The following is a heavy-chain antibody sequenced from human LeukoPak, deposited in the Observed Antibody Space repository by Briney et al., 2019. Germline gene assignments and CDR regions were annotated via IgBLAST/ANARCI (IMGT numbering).Heavy chain of an antibody. CDR2: IYYSGTT. Sequence: PSETLSLTCTVSGGSLSTFYWTWIRQPPGKGLEWIGYIYYSGTTNYNPSLKSRVTISVDTSKNQFSLSLSSVTAADTAVYYCARHQRGHSDAFDIWGQGTMVTVSS. D-gene: IGHD4-23*01. J-gene: IGHJ3*02. CDR1: GGSLSTFY. V-gene: IGHV4-59*01. CDR3: ARHQRGHSDAFDI.